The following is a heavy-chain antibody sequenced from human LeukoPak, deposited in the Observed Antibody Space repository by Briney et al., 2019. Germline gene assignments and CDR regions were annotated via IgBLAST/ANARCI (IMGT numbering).Heavy chain of an antibody. CDR2: ISSSSSYI. CDR3: AREDPSGYMDV. V-gene: IGHV3-21*01. Sequence: GGSLRLSCAASGFTFSSYTMNWVRQAPRKGLEWVSSISSSSSYIYYADSVKGRFTISRDNAKKSLYLQMNSLRAEDTAVYYCAREDPSGYMDVWGKGTTVTVSS. J-gene: IGHJ6*03. CDR1: GFTFSSYT.